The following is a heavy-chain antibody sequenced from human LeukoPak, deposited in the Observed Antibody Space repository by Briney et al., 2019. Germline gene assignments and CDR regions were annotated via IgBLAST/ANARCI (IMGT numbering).Heavy chain of an antibody. D-gene: IGHD4-23*01. Sequence: PSETLSLTCTVSDGSISSSSYYWGWIRQPPGTGLDWIGSINYSGSTYYNPSLKSRVTISVDTSRNQFSLKLTSVTAADTAVYYCARQIGAGRWSFDYRGQGTLVTVSS. CDR3: ARQIGAGRWSFDY. CDR2: INYSGST. CDR1: DGSISSSSYY. J-gene: IGHJ4*02. V-gene: IGHV4-39*01.